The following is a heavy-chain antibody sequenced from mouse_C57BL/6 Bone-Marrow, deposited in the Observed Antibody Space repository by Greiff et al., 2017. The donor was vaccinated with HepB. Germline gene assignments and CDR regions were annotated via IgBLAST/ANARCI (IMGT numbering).Heavy chain of an antibody. Sequence: EVQLQQSGAELVRPGASVKLSCTASGFNIKDYYMHWVKQRPEQGLEWIGRSDPEDGDTEYAPKFQGKATMTADTSSNTAYLQLSSLTSEDTAVYYCTTNYYGSYFDYWGQGTTLTVSS. CDR1: GFNIKDYY. J-gene: IGHJ2*01. CDR3: TTNYYGSYFDY. CDR2: SDPEDGDT. V-gene: IGHV14-1*01. D-gene: IGHD1-1*01.